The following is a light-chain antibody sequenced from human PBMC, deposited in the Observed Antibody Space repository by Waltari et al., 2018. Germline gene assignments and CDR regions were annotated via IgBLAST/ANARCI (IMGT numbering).Light chain of an antibody. Sequence: IKLTQSQSSLSASVGDRVTIPCRASPGISNFLAWYQQKPGKAPKLLIYAASTLQSGVPSRFSGSGSGTDFTLTISSLQPEDFATYYCQQLNSYQWTFGQGTKVDIK. CDR3: QQLNSYQWT. V-gene: IGKV1-9*01. CDR1: PGISNF. CDR2: AAS. J-gene: IGKJ1*01.